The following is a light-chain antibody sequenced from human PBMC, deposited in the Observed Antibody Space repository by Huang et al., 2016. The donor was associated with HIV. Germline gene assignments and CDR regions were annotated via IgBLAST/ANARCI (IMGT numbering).Light chain of an antibody. CDR1: QDISNY. Sequence: DIQMTQSPSSLSASVGDRVTITCQASQDISNYLNWYQQKPGKPPSLLIYDASKWETGVPSRFSGSGSGTDFTFTINSLQPDDFATYYCQQYDRLPGTFGQGTRLDIK. CDR2: DAS. J-gene: IGKJ5*01. CDR3: QQYDRLPGT. V-gene: IGKV1-33*01.